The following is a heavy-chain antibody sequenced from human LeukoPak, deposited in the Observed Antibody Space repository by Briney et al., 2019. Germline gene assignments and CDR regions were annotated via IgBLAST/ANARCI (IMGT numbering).Heavy chain of an antibody. J-gene: IGHJ4*02. CDR3: VRGTGY. Sequence: GGSLRLSCSVSGFTFSTYVMHWVRQAPGKGLEYVSTISSNGDNTYYADSVKGRFTISRDNSKNTLYLQMSSLRPDDTAVYFCVRGTGYWGQGTLVTVSS. V-gene: IGHV3-64D*06. CDR1: GFTFSTYV. CDR2: ISSNGDNT.